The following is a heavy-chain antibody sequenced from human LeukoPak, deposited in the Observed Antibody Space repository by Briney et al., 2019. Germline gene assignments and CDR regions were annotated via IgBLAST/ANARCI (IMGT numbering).Heavy chain of an antibody. Sequence: PGGSLRLSCAASGFTFSSYGMSWVRQAPGKGLEWVSAISGSGGSTYYADSVKGRFTISRDNSKNTLYLQINSLRAEDTAVYYCAKAGGYSYGAPGGLVVYWGQGTLVTVSS. CDR2: ISGSGGST. V-gene: IGHV3-23*01. J-gene: IGHJ4*02. CDR1: GFTFSSYG. CDR3: AKAGGYSYGAPGGLVVY. D-gene: IGHD5-18*01.